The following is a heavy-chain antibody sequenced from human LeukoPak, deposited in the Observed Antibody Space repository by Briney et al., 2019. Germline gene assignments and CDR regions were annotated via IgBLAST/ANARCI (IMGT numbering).Heavy chain of an antibody. CDR2: IYYSGST. J-gene: IGHJ4*02. Sequence: SETLSLTCTVSGGSISSYYWSWIRQPTGKGLEWIGYIYYSGSTNYNPSLKSRVTISVDTSKNQFSLELSSVTAADTAVYYCARSYTPMVLDYWGQGTLVTVSS. D-gene: IGHD5-18*01. CDR1: GGSISSYY. CDR3: ARSYTPMVLDY. V-gene: IGHV4-59*01.